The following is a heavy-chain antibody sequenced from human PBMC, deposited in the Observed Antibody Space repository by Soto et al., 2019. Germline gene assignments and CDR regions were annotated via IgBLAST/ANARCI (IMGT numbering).Heavy chain of an antibody. V-gene: IGHV3-13*01. CDR3: ARVRSGSYDAFDI. J-gene: IGHJ3*02. D-gene: IGHD1-26*01. CDR2: IGTAGDT. Sequence: GESLKISCAASGFTFSSYDMHWVRQATGKGLEWVSAIGTAGDTYYPGSVKGRFTISRENAKNSLYIQMNSLRAGDTDVYYCARVRSGSYDAFDIWGQGTMVTVSS. CDR1: GFTFSSYD.